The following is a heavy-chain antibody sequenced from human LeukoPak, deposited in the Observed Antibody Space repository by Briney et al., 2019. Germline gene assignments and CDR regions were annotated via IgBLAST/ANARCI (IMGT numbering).Heavy chain of an antibody. Sequence: GGSLRLSCAASGFTFSTYWMTWIRQAPGKGLEWVTHIEQDGSQKSYVDSVKGRFTISRDNAKNSLYLQMSSLRDEDTAVYYCARDPDYYDSSGYYRSEWTWGQGTLVTVSS. CDR2: IEQDGSQK. J-gene: IGHJ5*02. CDR3: ARDPDYYDSSGYYRSEWT. CDR1: GFTFSTYW. V-gene: IGHV3-7*03. D-gene: IGHD3-22*01.